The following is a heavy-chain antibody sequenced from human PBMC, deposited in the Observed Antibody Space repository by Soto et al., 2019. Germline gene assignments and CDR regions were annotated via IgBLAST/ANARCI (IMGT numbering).Heavy chain of an antibody. CDR2: INHSGST. J-gene: IGHJ4*02. D-gene: IGHD2-2*01. V-gene: IGHV4-34*01. Sequence: PSETLSLTCAVYGGSFSGYYWSWIRQPPGKGLEWIGEINHSGSTNYNPSNKSRVTISVDKSKNQFSLKLSSVTAADTAVFYCARVMSLSRYCSSTSCYFDYWGQGTLVTVSS. CDR3: ARVMSLSRYCSSTSCYFDY. CDR1: GGSFSGYY.